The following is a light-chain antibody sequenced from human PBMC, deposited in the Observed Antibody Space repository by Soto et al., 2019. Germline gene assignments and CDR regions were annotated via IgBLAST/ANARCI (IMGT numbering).Light chain of an antibody. J-gene: IGKJ4*01. V-gene: IGKV1-39*01. CDR2: AAS. Sequence: DLKITQSPTSLSAFVRPTAPMTFRASQSITTYLNWYRQKPGKAPKLLIYAASSLQSGVPSRFSGSGSETEFTLSISSLQTEDFATYSCKQIYSAPLTFGGGTKVDIK. CDR1: QSITTY. CDR3: KQIYSAPLT.